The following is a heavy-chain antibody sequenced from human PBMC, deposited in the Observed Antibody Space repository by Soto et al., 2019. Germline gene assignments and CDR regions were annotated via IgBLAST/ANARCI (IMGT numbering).Heavy chain of an antibody. D-gene: IGHD3-3*01. CDR1: GFTFCHNA. J-gene: IGHJ6*02. Sequence: GGAPRISLSASGFTFCHNAHSWGPPAPGKGVDWVSAISGSGGSTYYADSVKGRFTISRDNSKNTLYLQMNSLRAEDTAVYYCAARLEWLLSVAYYYYGMDVWGQGTTVTVSS. CDR3: AARLEWLLSVAYYYYGMDV. CDR2: ISGSGGST. V-gene: IGHV3-23*01.